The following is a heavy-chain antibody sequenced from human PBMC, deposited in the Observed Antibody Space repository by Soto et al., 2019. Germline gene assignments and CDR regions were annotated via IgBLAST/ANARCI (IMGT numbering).Heavy chain of an antibody. CDR2: IYYSGST. CDR3: ARGLGTPHCGGDCYGMDV. CDR1: GGSISSYY. J-gene: IGHJ6*02. Sequence: SETLSLTCTVSGGSISSYYWSWIRQPPGKGLEWIGYIYYSGSTNYNPSLKSRVTILVDTSKKQFSLKLSSVTAADTAVYYCARGLGTPHCGGDCYGMDVWGQGTTVTVSS. D-gene: IGHD2-21*01. V-gene: IGHV4-59*01.